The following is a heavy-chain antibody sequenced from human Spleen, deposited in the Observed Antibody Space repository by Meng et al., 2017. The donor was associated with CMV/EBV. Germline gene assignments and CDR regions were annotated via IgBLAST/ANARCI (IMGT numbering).Heavy chain of an antibody. CDR2: IYYSGST. CDR3: ASARITGSVTRGNYYYYGMDV. Sequence: SETLSLTCTVSGGSISSYYWSWIRQPPGKGLEWIGYIYYSGSTNYNPSLKSRVTISVDTSKNQFSLKLSSVTAADTAVYYCASARITGSVTRGNYYYYGMDVWGQGTTVTVSS. CDR1: GGSISSYY. V-gene: IGHV4-59*01. J-gene: IGHJ6*02. D-gene: IGHD4-17*01.